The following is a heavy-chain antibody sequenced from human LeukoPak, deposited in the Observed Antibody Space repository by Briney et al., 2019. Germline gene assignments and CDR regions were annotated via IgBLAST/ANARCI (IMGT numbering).Heavy chain of an antibody. CDR2: ISGSGGST. J-gene: IGHJ4*02. D-gene: IGHD3-10*01. V-gene: IGHV3-23*01. CDR1: GFTFSSYW. CDR3: ARDKEFFDY. Sequence: GGSLRLSCAASGFTFSSYWMSWVRQAPGKGLEWASAISGSGGSTYYADSVKGRFTISRDNSKNTLYLQMNSLRAEDTAVYYCARDKEFFDYWGQGTLVTVSS.